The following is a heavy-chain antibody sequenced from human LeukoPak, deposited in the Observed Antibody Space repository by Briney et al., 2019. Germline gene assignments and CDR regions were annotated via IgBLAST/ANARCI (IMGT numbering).Heavy chain of an antibody. D-gene: IGHD5-24*01. CDR2: IYYSGST. J-gene: IGHJ6*02. CDR1: GGSFSDSSYY. CDR3: ARLRGQMAPSYGMDV. Sequence: SETLSLTCTVSGGSFSDSSYYWAWIRRPPGKGLEWIGSIYYSGSTYYNPSLKSRVTISVDTSKNQFSLKLSSVTAADTAVYYCARLRGQMAPSYGMDVWGQGTTVTVSS. V-gene: IGHV4-39*01.